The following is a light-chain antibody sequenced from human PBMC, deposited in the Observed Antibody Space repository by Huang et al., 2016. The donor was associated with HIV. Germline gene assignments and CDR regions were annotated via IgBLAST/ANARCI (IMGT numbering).Light chain of an antibody. CDR2: SAS. J-gene: IGKJ3*01. CDR3: QNYDRAPLS. CDR1: QGIGNS. V-gene: IGKV1-27*01. Sequence: DIRMTQSPSYLPAVVGDTVTITCRATQGIGNSVAWYRQTPGKVPELLVYSASYLQLGVPSRFRGSVSGTHFTLTINGLQPDDFATDYCQNYDRAPLSFGPGTKVDVK.